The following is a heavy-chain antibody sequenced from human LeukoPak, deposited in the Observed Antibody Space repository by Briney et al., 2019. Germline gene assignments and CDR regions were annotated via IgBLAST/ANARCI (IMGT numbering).Heavy chain of an antibody. CDR1: GFTFSSYW. CDR2: IKQDGSEK. Sequence: GGFLRLSCAASGFTFSSYWMSWVRQAPGKGLEWVANIKQDGSEKYYVDSVKGRFTISRDNAKNSLYLQMNSLRAEDTAVYYCAREGYYYDSSGYYFDYWGQGTLVTVSS. CDR3: AREGYYYDSSGYYFDY. D-gene: IGHD3-22*01. J-gene: IGHJ4*02. V-gene: IGHV3-7*01.